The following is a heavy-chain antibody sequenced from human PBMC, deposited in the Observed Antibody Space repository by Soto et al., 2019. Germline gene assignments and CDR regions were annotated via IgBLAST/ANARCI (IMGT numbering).Heavy chain of an antibody. D-gene: IGHD2-2*03. CDR2: IYYSGST. J-gene: IGHJ6*02. CDR3: AREPGYCSSTSCYGARYYYGMDV. V-gene: IGHV4-31*01. CDR1: GGSISSGGYY. Sequence: QVQLQESGPGLVKPSQTLSLTCTVSGGSISSGGYYWSWIRQHPGKGLEWIGYIYYSGSTYYNPSLKSPVTISVDTSKNQFSLKLSSVTAADTAVYYCAREPGYCSSTSCYGARYYYGMDVWGQGTTVTVSS.